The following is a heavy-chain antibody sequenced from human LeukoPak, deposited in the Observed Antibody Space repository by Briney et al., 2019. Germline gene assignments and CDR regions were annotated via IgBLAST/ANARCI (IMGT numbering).Heavy chain of an antibody. J-gene: IGHJ4*02. CDR1: GESFSGYY. D-gene: IGHD3-10*01. V-gene: IGHV4-34*01. Sequence: SETLSLTCAVYGESFSGYYWTWIRQPPGKGLEWIGEINHSGSINYNPSLKSRVTISVDRSKNQFSLKLRSVTAADTAVYYCARSTRSSALRTWGQGTLVTVSS. CDR3: ARSTRSSALRT. CDR2: INHSGSI.